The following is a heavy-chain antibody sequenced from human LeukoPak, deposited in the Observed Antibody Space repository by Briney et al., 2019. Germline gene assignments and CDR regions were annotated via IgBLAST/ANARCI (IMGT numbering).Heavy chain of an antibody. CDR3: ARSYGWLPGGM. Sequence: GGSLRLSCAASGFTFSDYYMSWIRQAPGKGLEWVSYTSSTSSYTNYADSVRGRFTISRDNAKNLLHLQMNSLRAEDTAVYYCARSYGWLPGGMWGQGTLVTVSS. V-gene: IGHV3-11*03. CDR2: TSSTSSYT. CDR1: GFTFSDYY. J-gene: IGHJ4*02. D-gene: IGHD5-12*01.